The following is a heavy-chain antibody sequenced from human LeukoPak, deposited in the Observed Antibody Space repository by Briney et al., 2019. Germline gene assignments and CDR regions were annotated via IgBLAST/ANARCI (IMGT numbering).Heavy chain of an antibody. Sequence: QTGGSLRLSCAASGFTFSSHAMSWVRQAPGKGLEWVSAVSGSGDGTYYADSVKGRFTISRDYSTNTLFLQMNSLRAEDTAQYYCAKSDCDSLYCYVLDYWGQGTLVTVSS. CDR3: AKSDCDSLYCYVLDY. D-gene: IGHD2/OR15-2a*01. V-gene: IGHV3-23*01. CDR1: GFTFSSHA. CDR2: VSGSGDGT. J-gene: IGHJ4*02.